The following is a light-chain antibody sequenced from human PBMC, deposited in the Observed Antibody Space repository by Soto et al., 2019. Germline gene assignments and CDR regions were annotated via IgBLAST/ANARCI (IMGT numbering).Light chain of an antibody. Sequence: EIVLTQSPPTLSLSPGERATLSCRASQSVDSYLTWYQQKPGQAPRLLIFDAFNRATGIPARFSDSGYWTEFILTNSSLEPEDFAVYYCQQDSNGLTFGGGTKVEIK. CDR2: DAF. J-gene: IGKJ4*01. CDR1: QSVDSY. V-gene: IGKV3-11*01. CDR3: QQDSNGLT.